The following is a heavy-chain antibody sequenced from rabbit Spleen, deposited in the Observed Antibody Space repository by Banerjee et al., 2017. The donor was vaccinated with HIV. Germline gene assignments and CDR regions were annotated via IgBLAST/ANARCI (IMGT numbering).Heavy chain of an antibody. V-gene: IGHV1S40*01. D-gene: IGHD8-1*01. J-gene: IGHJ6*01. CDR3: ARDSGTSFSTYGMDL. CDR2: IYAGSSGST. CDR1: GFSFSNNYW. Sequence: QSLEESGGDLVKPGASLTLTCTASGFSFSNNYWISWVRQAPGKGLEWIACIYAGSSGSTDYATWAKGRFTISNPSSTTVTLQMTSLTAADTATYFCARDSGTSFSTYGMDLWGPGTLVTVS.